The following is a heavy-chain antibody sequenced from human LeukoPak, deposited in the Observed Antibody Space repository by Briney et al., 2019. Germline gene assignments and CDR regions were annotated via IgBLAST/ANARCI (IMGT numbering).Heavy chain of an antibody. D-gene: IGHD4-23*01. CDR3: TRGRDLVKFDP. J-gene: IGHJ5*02. V-gene: IGHV1-8*01. CDR1: GYSFSIYD. Sequence: ASVKVSCKASGYSFSIYDINWVRQAPGQGLEWVGWMHPKSGNTGYAQKFQGRVTMTSATSISTAYMELRSLRSEDTAVYYCTRGRDLVKFDPWGQGTLVTVSS. CDR2: MHPKSGNT.